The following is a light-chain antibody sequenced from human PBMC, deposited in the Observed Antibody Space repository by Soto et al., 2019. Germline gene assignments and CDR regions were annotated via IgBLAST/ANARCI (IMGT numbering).Light chain of an antibody. Sequence: DIVLTQSPAPLPVTPGEPVSISCRSSQSLLHSNGYNYLDWYLQKPGQSPQLLIYLGSTRASGVPDRSSGSGSGTDFTLKISRVEAGDVWVYYCMQALQTPMFTFGQGTKLQI. CDR1: QSLLHSNGYNY. J-gene: IGKJ2*01. CDR3: MQALQTPMFT. CDR2: LGS. V-gene: IGKV2-28*01.